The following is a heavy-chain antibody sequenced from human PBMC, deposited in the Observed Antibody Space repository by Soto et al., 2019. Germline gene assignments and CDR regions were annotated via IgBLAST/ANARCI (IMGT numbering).Heavy chain of an antibody. V-gene: IGHV1-3*01. CDR2: INAGNGNT. Sequence: QVQLVQSGAEVKKPGASVKVSCKASGYTFTSYAMHWVRQAPGQRLEWMGWINAGNGNTKYSQKFQGRVTITRDTSESTAYMELSSLRSEDTAVYYCARTGSSSWYWFDPWGQGTLVTVSS. D-gene: IGHD6-13*01. CDR1: GYTFTSYA. J-gene: IGHJ5*02. CDR3: ARTGSSSWYWFDP.